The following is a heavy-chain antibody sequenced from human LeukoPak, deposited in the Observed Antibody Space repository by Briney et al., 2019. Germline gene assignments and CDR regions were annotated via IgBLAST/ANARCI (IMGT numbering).Heavy chain of an antibody. D-gene: IGHD3-3*01. CDR1: GFTFSSYT. CDR3: ARDWSGDDY. CDR2: ITGSSTYI. V-gene: IGHV3-21*01. Sequence: GGSLRLSCAASGFTFSSYTMNWVRQAPGKGLEWVSSITGSSTYIYYVDSVKGRFTISRDDAKNSLYLQMNSLRAEDTALYYCARDWSGDDYWGQGTLVTVPS. J-gene: IGHJ4*02.